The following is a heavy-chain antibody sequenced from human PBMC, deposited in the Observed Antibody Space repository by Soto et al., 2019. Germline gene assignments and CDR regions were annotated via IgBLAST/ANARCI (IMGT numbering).Heavy chain of an antibody. CDR3: ARDEEP. J-gene: IGHJ5*02. Sequence: QVQLVESGGGVVQPGRSLRLSCAASGVTFSSYAMHWVRQAPGKGLEWVAVIWSDGSKKYYGDSVKGRFTISRDNSKNTLYLQMNSLKVEDTAVYYCARDEEPWGQGTLVFVSS. V-gene: IGHV3-33*01. CDR2: IWSDGSKK. CDR1: GVTFSSYA.